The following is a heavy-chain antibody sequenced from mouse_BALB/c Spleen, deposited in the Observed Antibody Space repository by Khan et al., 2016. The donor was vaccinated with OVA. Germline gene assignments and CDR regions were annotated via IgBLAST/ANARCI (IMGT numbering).Heavy chain of an antibody. Sequence: VRLQQSGAELMKPGASVKISCKATGYTFSSYWIEWVKQRPGHGLEWIGEILPGSGSTNYNEKFKGKATFTADTSSNTAYMQLSSLTSEDSAVYYCATGYYAMDYWGQGTSVTVSS. CDR2: ILPGSGST. CDR1: GYTFSSYW. CDR3: ATGYYAMDY. V-gene: IGHV1-9*01. J-gene: IGHJ4*01.